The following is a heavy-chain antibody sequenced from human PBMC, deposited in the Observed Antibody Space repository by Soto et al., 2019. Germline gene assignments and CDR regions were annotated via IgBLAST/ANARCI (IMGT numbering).Heavy chain of an antibody. CDR3: ARVVSSWTNWFDP. Sequence: SETLSLTCAVYGGSFSGYYWSWIRQPPGKGLEWIGEINHSGSTNYNPSLKSRVTIPVDTSKNQFSLKLSSVTAADTAVYYCARVVSSWTNWFDPWGQGTLVTVSS. V-gene: IGHV4-34*01. CDR1: GGSFSGYY. CDR2: INHSGST. J-gene: IGHJ5*02. D-gene: IGHD6-13*01.